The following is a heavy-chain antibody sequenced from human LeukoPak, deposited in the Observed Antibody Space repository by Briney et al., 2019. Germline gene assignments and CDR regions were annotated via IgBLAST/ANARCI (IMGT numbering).Heavy chain of an antibody. CDR2: IRSKTNSYAT. D-gene: IGHD6-13*01. CDR3: TRHEIAAAGKPNYYYYYMDV. Sequence: GGSLRLSCAASGFTFSGSAMHWVRQASGKGLEWVGRIRSKTNSYATSYAASVKGRFALSRDDSKNTAYLQMNSLKTEDTAVYYCTRHEIAAAGKPNYYYYYMDVWGKGTTVTVSS. J-gene: IGHJ6*03. CDR1: GFTFSGSA. V-gene: IGHV3-73*01.